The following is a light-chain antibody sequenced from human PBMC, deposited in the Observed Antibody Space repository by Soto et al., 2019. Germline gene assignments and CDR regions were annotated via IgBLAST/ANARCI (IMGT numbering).Light chain of an antibody. Sequence: QPVLTQPPSASGTPGQRVTISCSRSSSNIGSNTVNWYQQLPGTAPKLLIYSNNQRPSGVPDRFSGSKSGTSASLAISGLQSEDEADYYCAAWDDSLNGLYVFGTGTKVTV. CDR1: SSNIGSNT. V-gene: IGLV1-44*01. J-gene: IGLJ1*01. CDR2: SNN. CDR3: AAWDDSLNGLYV.